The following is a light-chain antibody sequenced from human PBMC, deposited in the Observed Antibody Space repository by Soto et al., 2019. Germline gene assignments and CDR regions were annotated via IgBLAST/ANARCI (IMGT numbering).Light chain of an antibody. J-gene: IGKJ3*01. Sequence: EIVLTQSPGTLSLSPGERATLSCRASQSVASSFLAWYQQKPGQAPRLLIYGASSRATGIPDRFSGSGSGTDFTLTITRLEPEDFAVYYWQQFATSPFTCGPGTTVDVK. CDR3: QQFATSPFT. CDR2: GAS. V-gene: IGKV3-20*01. CDR1: QSVASSF.